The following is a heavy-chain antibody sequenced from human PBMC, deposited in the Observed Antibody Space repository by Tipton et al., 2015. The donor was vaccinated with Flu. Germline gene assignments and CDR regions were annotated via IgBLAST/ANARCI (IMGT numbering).Heavy chain of an antibody. J-gene: IGHJ5*02. V-gene: IGHV4-31*03. CDR1: GASISSGNYY. Sequence: TLSLTCTVSGASISSGNYYWGWIRQHAGKGLEFIGYSRHSGYTFYNPSLKSRVTISLDTSENQCSLKLTSVTAADTAVYYCARVAYSGYEFDLWGQGTLVTASS. CDR2: SRHSGYT. CDR3: ARVAYSGYEFDL. D-gene: IGHD5-12*01.